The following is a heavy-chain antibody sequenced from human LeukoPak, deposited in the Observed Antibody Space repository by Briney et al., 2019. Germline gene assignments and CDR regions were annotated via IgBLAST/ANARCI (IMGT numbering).Heavy chain of an antibody. D-gene: IGHD3-22*01. V-gene: IGHV4-39*07. CDR2: IYYSGST. CDR1: GGSISSSSYY. Sequence: PSETLSLTCTVSGGSISSSSYYWGWIRQPPGKGLEWIGSIYYSGSTYYNPSLKSRVTISVDTSKNQFSLKLSSVTAADTAVYYCARALEDPSSGYHLKAAKFDYWGQGTLVTVSS. J-gene: IGHJ4*02. CDR3: ARALEDPSSGYHLKAAKFDY.